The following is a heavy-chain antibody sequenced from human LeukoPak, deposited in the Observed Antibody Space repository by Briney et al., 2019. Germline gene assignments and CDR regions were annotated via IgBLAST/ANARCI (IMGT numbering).Heavy chain of an antibody. D-gene: IGHD5-18*01. CDR2: TYYTGST. Sequence: PSDTLSLTCTVSGGSNSSSSYYWGWIRQPPGKGLEWVGSTYYTGSTYCNPSLKSRVTISVDTSKNQLSLKLSSVTAAETAVYYCARHDAGGYSYGFDYWGQGTLVIVSS. J-gene: IGHJ4*02. V-gene: IGHV4-39*01. CDR3: ARHDAGGYSYGFDY. CDR1: GGSNSSSSYY.